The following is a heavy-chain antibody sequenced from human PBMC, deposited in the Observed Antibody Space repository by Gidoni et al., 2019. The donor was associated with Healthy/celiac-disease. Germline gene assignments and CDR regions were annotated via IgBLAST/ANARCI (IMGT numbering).Heavy chain of an antibody. CDR1: GSTYRDDD. CDR3: AREGETYYYDSSGYYPTDFQH. CDR2: IMSIVSTI. Sequence: QVQLVDSGGGLVKPGGSLRLSCAASGSTYRDDDMSRYRQAPGKGREWVSYIMSIVSTIYYADSVKGRFTISRDKAKTSLYLKMNSLRAEDTAVYYCAREGETYYYDSSGYYPTDFQHWGQGTLVTVSS. D-gene: IGHD3-22*01. J-gene: IGHJ1*01. V-gene: IGHV3-11*01.